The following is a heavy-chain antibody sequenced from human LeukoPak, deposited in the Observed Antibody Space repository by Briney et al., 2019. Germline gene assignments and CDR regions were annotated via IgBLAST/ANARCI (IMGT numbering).Heavy chain of an antibody. Sequence: GGSLRLSCAASGFTFSSYTMNWVRQAPGKGLEWVSSISSSSSYIYYADSVKGRFTISRDNAKNSLYLQMNSLRAEDTAVYYCARDLYYYDSSGPTLYGYWGQGTLVTVSS. CDR2: ISSSSSYI. CDR1: GFTFSSYT. CDR3: ARDLYYYDSSGPTLYGY. V-gene: IGHV3-21*04. D-gene: IGHD3-22*01. J-gene: IGHJ4*02.